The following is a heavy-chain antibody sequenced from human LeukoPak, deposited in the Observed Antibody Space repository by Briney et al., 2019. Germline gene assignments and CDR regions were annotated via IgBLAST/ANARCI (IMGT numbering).Heavy chain of an antibody. V-gene: IGHV3-23*01. Sequence: GGSLRLSCAASGFTFSSYAMSWVRQAPGKGREWVSAISGSGGSTYYADSVKGRFTISRDNSKNTLYLQMNSLRAEDTVVYYCAKPERGYLLYYYMDVWGKGTTVTVSS. J-gene: IGHJ6*03. CDR1: GFTFSSYA. CDR2: ISGSGGST. D-gene: IGHD3-3*01. CDR3: AKPERGYLLYYYMDV.